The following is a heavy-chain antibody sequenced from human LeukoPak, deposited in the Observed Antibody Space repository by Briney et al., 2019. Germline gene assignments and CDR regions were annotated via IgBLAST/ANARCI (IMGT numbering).Heavy chain of an antibody. CDR1: GGSLTSYY. V-gene: IGHV4-4*09. CDR3: ARGIVATIDY. Sequence: PSETLSLTCTVSGGSLTSYYWSWIRQPPGKGLEWIGYIYASGGTNYNPSLKSRVTISVDTSKNQFSLKLSSVTAADTAVYYCARGIVATIDYWGQGTLVTVSS. D-gene: IGHD5-12*01. CDR2: IYASGGT. J-gene: IGHJ4*02.